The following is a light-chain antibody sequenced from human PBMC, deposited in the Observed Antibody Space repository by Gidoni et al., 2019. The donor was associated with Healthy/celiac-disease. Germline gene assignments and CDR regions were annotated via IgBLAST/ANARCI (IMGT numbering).Light chain of an antibody. CDR3: QQYYSTPDT. CDR2: WAS. V-gene: IGKV4-1*01. J-gene: IGKJ2*01. Sequence: DIVMTQSPDSLAVSLGERATINCKSSQSVLYSSNNKNYLAWYQQKPGQPPKLLIYWASTRESGVPDRFSGSRSGTDFTLTISSLQAEDVAVYYCQQYYSTPDTFGQGTKLEIK. CDR1: QSVLYSSNNKNY.